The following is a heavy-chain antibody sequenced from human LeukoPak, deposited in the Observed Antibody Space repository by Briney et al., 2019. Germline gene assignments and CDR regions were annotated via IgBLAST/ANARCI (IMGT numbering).Heavy chain of an antibody. V-gene: IGHV3-23*01. J-gene: IGHJ4*02. CDR3: AKRGTANYYDNSGYFWAGDY. CDR2: ISDSGAST. CDR1: GFTLSTYG. D-gene: IGHD3-22*01. Sequence: GGSLRLSCTGSGFTLSTYGMSWVRQAPGKGLEWVSAISDSGASTYYSDSVRGRFIISRDIFKNTLYLQMNSLRAEDTAAYYCAKRGTANYYDNSGYFWAGDYWGQGTLVTVSS.